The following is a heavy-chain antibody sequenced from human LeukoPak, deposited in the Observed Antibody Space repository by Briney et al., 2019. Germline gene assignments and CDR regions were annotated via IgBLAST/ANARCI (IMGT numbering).Heavy chain of an antibody. J-gene: IGHJ4*02. CDR3: ARGQWLDNY. Sequence: SETLSLTCAVYGGSFSDYYWSWIRQPPGKGLEWIGEINHSGSTNYNPSLKSRVTISLDTSKNQFSLKLSSVTAADTAVYYCARGQWLDNYWGQGTLVTVSS. CDR1: GGSFSDYY. V-gene: IGHV4-34*01. CDR2: INHSGST. D-gene: IGHD6-19*01.